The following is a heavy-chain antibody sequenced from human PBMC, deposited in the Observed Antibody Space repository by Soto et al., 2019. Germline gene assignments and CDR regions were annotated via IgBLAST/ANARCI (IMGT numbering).Heavy chain of an antibody. CDR2: INAGNGNT. CDR3: ARIGGSGRPLYH. D-gene: IGHD2-15*01. Sequence: RASVKVSCKASGYTFTSYAMHWVRQAPGQRLEWMGWINAGNGNTKYSQKFQGRVTITRDTSASTAYMELSSLRSEDTAVYYCARIGGSGRPLYHWGQGTLVTVSS. V-gene: IGHV1-3*01. J-gene: IGHJ5*02. CDR1: GYTFTSYA.